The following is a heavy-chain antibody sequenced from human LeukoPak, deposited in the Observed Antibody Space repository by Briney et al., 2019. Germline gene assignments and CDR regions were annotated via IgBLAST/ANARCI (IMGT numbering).Heavy chain of an antibody. CDR3: AKDGSWSYTD. D-gene: IGHD3-10*01. J-gene: IGHJ4*02. V-gene: IGHV3-30*02. CDR2: TSSDERNK. CDR1: GFTFSNYG. Sequence: GGSLRLSCAASGFTFSNYGMHWLRQAPGKGLEWVAYTSSDERNKKYADSVKGRFTISRDNSKSTVYLQMNGLRADDTAMYYCAKDGSWSYTDWGQGTLVTVSS.